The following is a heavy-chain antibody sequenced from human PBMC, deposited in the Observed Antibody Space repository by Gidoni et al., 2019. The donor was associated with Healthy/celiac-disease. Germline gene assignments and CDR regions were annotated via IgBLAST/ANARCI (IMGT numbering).Heavy chain of an antibody. CDR2: SNPTSVNT. CDR1: GYTFTGYD. Sequence: QVQQGQSGAEVKKPGASVKVSCKASGYTFTGYDITWVRQATGQGLEWMGWSNPTSVNTGYAQKFQGRVTMTKTTSIISAYMDLSSLRSEDTALYYCARVWGLWFGGNSMDFWGQGTTVTVSS. CDR3: ARVWGLWFGGNSMDF. J-gene: IGHJ6*02. V-gene: IGHV1-8*01. D-gene: IGHD3-10*01.